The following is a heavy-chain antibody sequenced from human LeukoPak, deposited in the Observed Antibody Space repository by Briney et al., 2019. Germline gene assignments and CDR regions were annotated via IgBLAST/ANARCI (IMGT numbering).Heavy chain of an antibody. CDR1: GFTFNTYA. V-gene: IGHV3-23*01. J-gene: IGHJ4*02. CDR3: AKVKIYDSSGYYSHCFDN. CDR2: ICGSGGCT. D-gene: IGHD3-22*01. Sequence: GSLRLSCEASGFTFNTYAIYWVRQAPGKGLEWVSGICGSGGCTYYADSVKGRFTISRDNSKNTVYLQMNSLTADDTAVYYCAKVKIYDSSGYYSHCFDNWGQGTLVTVSS.